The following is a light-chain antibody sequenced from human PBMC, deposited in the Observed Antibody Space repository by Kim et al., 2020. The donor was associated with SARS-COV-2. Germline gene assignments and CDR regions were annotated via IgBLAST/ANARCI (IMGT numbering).Light chain of an antibody. J-gene: IGKJ2*01. CDR2: DAS. V-gene: IGKV1-5*01. Sequence: PSSRSAAGGDRVTITCRASQSISGWLAWYQKKPGKAPKLLIYDASSLESGVPSRFSGSGSGTEFTLTISSLQPDDFATYYCQQYNTFGQGTKLEI. CDR1: QSISGW. CDR3: QQYNT.